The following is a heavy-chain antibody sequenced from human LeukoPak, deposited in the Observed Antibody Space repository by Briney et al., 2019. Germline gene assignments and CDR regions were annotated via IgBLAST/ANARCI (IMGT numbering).Heavy chain of an antibody. CDR3: ARGPHRRTYDRDNWFDP. D-gene: IGHD3-3*01. J-gene: IGHJ5*02. CDR1: GYTFSGYY. CDR2: INPNSGGT. V-gene: IGHV1-2*02. Sequence: ASVKVSCKASGYTFSGYYLHWVRQAPGQGLEWMGWINPNSGGTNSAQKFQGRVTMTRDMSTTTVYMELSSLRSEDTAVYYCARGPHRRTYDRDNWFDPWGQGTLVTVSS.